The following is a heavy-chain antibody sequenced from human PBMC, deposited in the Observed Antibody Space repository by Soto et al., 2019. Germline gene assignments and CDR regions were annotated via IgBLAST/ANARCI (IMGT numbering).Heavy chain of an antibody. Sequence: QVQLVESGGGVVQPGRSLRLSCAASGFTFSNFGMHWVRQAPGKGLEWVAYISYDAANKYYADSVKGRFTISRDNSKNTLHLQMDSMSGDDTAIYYCASGTSFAHWGQGTLVSVSS. CDR1: GFTFSNFG. D-gene: IGHD2-21*01. CDR2: ISYDAANK. J-gene: IGHJ4*02. CDR3: ASGTSFAH. V-gene: IGHV3-30*03.